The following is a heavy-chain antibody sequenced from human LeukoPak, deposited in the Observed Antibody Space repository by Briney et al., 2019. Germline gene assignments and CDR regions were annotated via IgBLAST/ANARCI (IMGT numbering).Heavy chain of an antibody. Sequence: PGGSLRLSCTASGFSFGDYAMSWVRQAPGKGLEWVGFIRSKAYGGTTEYAASVKGRFTISRDDSKSIAYLQMNSLKTEDTAVHYCTRDAPTPAYYYYVDVWGKGTTVTVSS. CDR2: IRSKAYGGTT. CDR3: TRDAPTPAYYYYVDV. V-gene: IGHV3-49*04. J-gene: IGHJ6*03. CDR1: GFSFGDYA.